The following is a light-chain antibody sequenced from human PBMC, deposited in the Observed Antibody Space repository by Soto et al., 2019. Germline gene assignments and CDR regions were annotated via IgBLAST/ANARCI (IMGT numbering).Light chain of an antibody. CDR2: GAS. V-gene: IGKV3-20*01. Sequence: EIVLTQSPGTLSLSPGERATLSCRASQSVSSSYLAWYQQKPGQAPRLLIYGASSRDTGIPDRFSGSGSGTDFTLTISRLEPEDFAVYYCQQYGSLLWTFGQGTKVEIK. J-gene: IGKJ1*01. CDR1: QSVSSSY. CDR3: QQYGSLLWT.